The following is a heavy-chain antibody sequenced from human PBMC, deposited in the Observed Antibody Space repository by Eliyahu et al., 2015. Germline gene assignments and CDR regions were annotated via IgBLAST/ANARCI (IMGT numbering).Heavy chain of an antibody. D-gene: IGHD6-19*01. J-gene: IGHJ6*02. Sequence: QVQLQQWGAGLLKPSETLSLTCAVYGGSFSGYYWSWIRQPPGKGLEWIGEINHSGSTNYNPSLKSRVTISVDTSKNQFSLKLSSVTAADTAVYYCARPGIAVAGMKRHYYYYGMDVWGQGTTVTVSS. CDR1: GGSFSGYY. CDR3: ARPGIAVAGMKRHYYYYGMDV. CDR2: INHSGST. V-gene: IGHV4-34*01.